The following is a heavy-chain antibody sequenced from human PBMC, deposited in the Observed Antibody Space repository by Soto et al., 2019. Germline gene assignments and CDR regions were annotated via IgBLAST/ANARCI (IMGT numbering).Heavy chain of an antibody. CDR3: ALGRARYCSGGSSYTTHLRDYYYYDLDD. CDR2: IYHSGSA. Sequence: PSETRPLTCASSGGPISSSNWRSWVRQPPGKGLGWSGEIYHSGSANYNPSPTSRVSISLYKSTSHFSPKLSSVTAADTAMYYCALGRARYCSGGSSYTTHLRDYYYYDLDDWGQGTMVTVSS. D-gene: IGHD2-15*01. V-gene: IGHV4-4*02. J-gene: IGHJ6*02. CDR1: GGPISSSNW.